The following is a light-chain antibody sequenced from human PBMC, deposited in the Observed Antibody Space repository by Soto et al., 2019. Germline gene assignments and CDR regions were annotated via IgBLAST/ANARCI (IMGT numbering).Light chain of an antibody. CDR1: SGHSSYI. J-gene: IGLJ3*02. CDR2: LEGSGSY. V-gene: IGLV4-60*02. Sequence: QAVVTQSSSASASLGSSVKLTCTLSSGHSSYIIAWHQQQPGKAPRYLMKLEGSGSYNKGSGVHDRFSGSSSGADRYLTISNLQFEDEADYYCGTWDGNTRVFGGGTKVTVL. CDR3: GTWDGNTRV.